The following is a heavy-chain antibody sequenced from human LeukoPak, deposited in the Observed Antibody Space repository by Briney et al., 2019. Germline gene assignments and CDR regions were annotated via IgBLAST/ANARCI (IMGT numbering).Heavy chain of an antibody. D-gene: IGHD2-21*01. CDR3: AHRRAYCGGDCYSGFDY. V-gene: IGHV2-5*01. Sequence: SGPTLVKPTQTLTLTCTFSGFSLSTSGVGVGWIRQPPGKALEWLALIYWNDDKRYSPSLKSRLTITKDTSKNQVVLTMTNMDPVDTATYYCAHRRAYCGGDCYSGFDYWGQGTLVTVSS. J-gene: IGHJ4*02. CDR1: GFSLSTSGVG. CDR2: IYWNDDK.